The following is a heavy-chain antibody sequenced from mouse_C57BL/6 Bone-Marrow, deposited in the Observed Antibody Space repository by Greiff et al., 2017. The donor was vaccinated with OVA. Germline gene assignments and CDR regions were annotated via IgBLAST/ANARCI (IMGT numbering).Heavy chain of an antibody. V-gene: IGHV5-6*01. J-gene: IGHJ1*03. D-gene: IGHD2-4*01. Sequence: EVQRVESGGDLVKPGGSLKLSCAASGFTFSSYGMSWVRQTPDKRLEWVATISSGGSYTYYPDSVKGRFTISRDNAKNTLYLQMSSLKSEDTAMYYCASSIYYDYDRNFDVWGTGTTVTVSS. CDR2: ISSGGSYT. CDR1: GFTFSSYG. CDR3: ASSIYYDYDRNFDV.